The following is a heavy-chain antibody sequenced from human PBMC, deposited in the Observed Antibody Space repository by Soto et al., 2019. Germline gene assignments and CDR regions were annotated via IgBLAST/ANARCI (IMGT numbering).Heavy chain of an antibody. CDR1: GFTFSSYA. V-gene: IGHV3-23*01. CDR3: AKRAHGLYCDY. CDR2: ISGSGDST. J-gene: IGHJ4*02. Sequence: EVQLLESGGGLVQPGGSLRLSCAASGFTFSSYAMNWVRQAPGKGLEWVSVISGSGDSTYYADSVKGRFTISRDNSQNTLYLQMNSLRAEDTAVYYCAKRAHGLYCDYWGKGTLVTVSS.